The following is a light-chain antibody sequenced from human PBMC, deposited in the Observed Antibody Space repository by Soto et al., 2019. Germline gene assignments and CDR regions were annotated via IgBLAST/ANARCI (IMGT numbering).Light chain of an antibody. V-gene: IGLV7-46*01. J-gene: IGLJ3*02. Sequence: QAVVTQEPSLTVSPGGIVTLTCGSSTGAVTSGHYPYWFQQKPGQAPRTLIYDSTNKHSWTPARFSGSFLGGKAALTLSGAQPEDEAEYYCLVSYSGARVFGGGTKLTVL. CDR1: TGAVTSGHY. CDR3: LVSYSGARV. CDR2: DST.